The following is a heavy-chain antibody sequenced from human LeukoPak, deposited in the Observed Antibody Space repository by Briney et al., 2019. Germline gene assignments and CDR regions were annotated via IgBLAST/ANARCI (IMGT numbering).Heavy chain of an antibody. D-gene: IGHD2-15*01. CDR3: ARRYCSGRSSYNPDY. Sequence: ASVKVSCKASGYTFTSYGISWVRQAPGQGLEWMGWISAYNGNTNYAQKLQGRVTMTTDTSTSTAYMELRSLRSDDTAVYYCARRYCSGRSSYNPDYWGQGTLVTVSS. CDR2: ISAYNGNT. V-gene: IGHV1-18*01. CDR1: GYTFTSYG. J-gene: IGHJ4*02.